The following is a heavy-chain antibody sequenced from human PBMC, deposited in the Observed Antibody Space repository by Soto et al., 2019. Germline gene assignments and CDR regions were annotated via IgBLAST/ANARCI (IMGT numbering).Heavy chain of an antibody. CDR2: INAGNGNT. Sequence: ASVKVSCKASGYTFTSDAMNWVRQAPGQRLEWMGWINAGNGNTKYSQKFQGRVTITRDTSATTAYMELSSLRSEDTAVYYCARVSSGWLLDSWGKGTLVTVSS. CDR3: ARVSSGWLLDS. J-gene: IGHJ4*02. D-gene: IGHD6-19*01. CDR1: GYTFTSDA. V-gene: IGHV1-3*01.